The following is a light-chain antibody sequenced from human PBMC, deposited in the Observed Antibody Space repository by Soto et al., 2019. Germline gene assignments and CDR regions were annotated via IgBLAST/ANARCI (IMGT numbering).Light chain of an antibody. CDR2: WAS. V-gene: IGKV4-1*01. CDR3: QQYDRTPLT. J-gene: IGKJ4*01. Sequence: DIVMTQSPDSLAVSLGERATINCKSSQNLLYSSNNKNYLAWYQQKPGQPPKLLIYWASTRESGVLDRFSGSGSGTDFTLTISSLQAEDVAVYYCQQYDRTPLTFGGGTKVEIK. CDR1: QNLLYSSNNKNY.